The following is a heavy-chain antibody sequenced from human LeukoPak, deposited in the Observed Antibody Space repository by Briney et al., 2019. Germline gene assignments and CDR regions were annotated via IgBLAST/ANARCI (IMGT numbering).Heavy chain of an antibody. J-gene: IGHJ4*02. V-gene: IGHV4-39*01. Sequence: PSETLSLTCTVSGVSVSSSIYYWGWIRQPPGKGLEWLGSIYYSGSTSYNPSLKSRVTISVDTSKNQFSLKPTSVTAADTAVYYCASRNDILTGYVFDFWGQGTLVTVSS. CDR2: IYYSGST. D-gene: IGHD3-9*01. CDR1: GVSVSSSIYY. CDR3: ASRNDILTGYVFDF.